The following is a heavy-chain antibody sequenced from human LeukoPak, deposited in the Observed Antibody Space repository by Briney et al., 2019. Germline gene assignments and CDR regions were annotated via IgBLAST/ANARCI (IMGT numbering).Heavy chain of an antibody. J-gene: IGHJ6*03. CDR2: INSDGINT. V-gene: IGHV3-74*01. CDR3: ARPHAARYSLKVLYYYYYMDV. Sequence: PGGSLRLSCAASGFTFSNYWMHWVRQAPGKGLVWVSRINSDGINTSYADSVKGRFTISRDNAKNSLYLQMNSLRAEDTAVYYCARPHAARYSLKVLYYYYYMDVWGKGTTVTVSS. D-gene: IGHD5-18*01. CDR1: GFTFSNYW.